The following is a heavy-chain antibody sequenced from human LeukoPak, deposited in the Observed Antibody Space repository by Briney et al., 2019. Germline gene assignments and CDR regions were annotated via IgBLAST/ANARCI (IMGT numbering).Heavy chain of an antibody. V-gene: IGHV1-2*02. CDR2: INPNSGGT. CDR1: GYTFTGYY. Sequence: ASVKVSCKASGYTFTGYYMHWVRQAPGQGREWVGWINPNSGGTNYAQKFQGRVTMTRDTSTSTAYMELSRLRSDDTAVYYCARDVHSYGHNWSDPWGQGTLVTVSS. CDR3: ARDVHSYGHNWSDP. J-gene: IGHJ5*02. D-gene: IGHD5-18*01.